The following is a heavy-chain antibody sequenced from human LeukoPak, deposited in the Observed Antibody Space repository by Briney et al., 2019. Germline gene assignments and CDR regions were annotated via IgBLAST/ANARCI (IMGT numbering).Heavy chain of an antibody. Sequence: ASVKVSCKASGYTFTSYGISWVRQSPGQGPEWMGWIDPKSGVTNYAQKFQGRATMTRDTSISTAYMELSRLKYDDTAVYYCARAITDFWSGYMALDIWGQGTMVTVSS. CDR2: IDPKSGVT. CDR3: ARAITDFWSGYMALDI. J-gene: IGHJ3*02. V-gene: IGHV1-2*02. D-gene: IGHD3-3*01. CDR1: GYTFTSYG.